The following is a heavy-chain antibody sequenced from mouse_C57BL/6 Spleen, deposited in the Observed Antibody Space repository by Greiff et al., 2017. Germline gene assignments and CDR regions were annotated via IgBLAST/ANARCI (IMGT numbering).Heavy chain of an antibody. CDR1: GYTFTSYW. D-gene: IGHD1-1*01. V-gene: IGHV1-59*01. Sequence: VQLQQPGAELVRPGTSVKLSCKASGYTFTSYWMHWVKQRPGQGLEWIGVIDPSDSYTNYNQKFKGKATLTVDTSSSTAYMQLSSLTSEDSAVYYCVLLRSLDYWGQGTTLTVSS. CDR2: IDPSDSYT. J-gene: IGHJ2*01. CDR3: VLLRSLDY.